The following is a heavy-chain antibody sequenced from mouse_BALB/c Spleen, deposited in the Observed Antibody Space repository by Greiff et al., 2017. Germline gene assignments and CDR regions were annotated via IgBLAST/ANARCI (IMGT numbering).Heavy chain of an antibody. J-gene: IGHJ4*01. CDR1: GFAFSSYD. Sequence: EVQGVESGGGLVKPGGSLKLSCAASGFAFSSYDMSWVRQTPEKRLEWVAYISSGGGSTYYPDTVKGRFTISRDNAKNTLYLQMSSLKSEDTAMYYCARQGNYVGTTYAMDYWGQGTSVTVSS. CDR3: ARQGNYVGTTYAMDY. CDR2: ISSGGGST. D-gene: IGHD2-1*01. V-gene: IGHV5-12-1*01.